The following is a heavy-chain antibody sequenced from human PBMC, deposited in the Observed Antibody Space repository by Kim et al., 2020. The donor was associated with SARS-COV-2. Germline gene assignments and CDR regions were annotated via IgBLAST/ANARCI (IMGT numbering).Heavy chain of an antibody. V-gene: IGHV4-39*01. J-gene: IGHJ4*01. Sequence: SETLSLTCTVSGGSVSSGSYYWGWIRQPPGKGLEWIGLKYKSGSTYYNPSLKSRVAISIDTSKNQFSLKLSSVTAADTAVYYCARHTKEEQHLVRGFDN. CDR3: ARHTKEEQHLVRGFDN. D-gene: IGHD6-13*01. CDR2: KYKSGST. CDR1: GGSVSSGSYY.